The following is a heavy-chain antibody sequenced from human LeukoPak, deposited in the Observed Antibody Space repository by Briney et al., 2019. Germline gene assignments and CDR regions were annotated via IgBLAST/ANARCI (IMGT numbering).Heavy chain of an antibody. CDR1: GGTFSSHA. J-gene: IGHJ6*03. Sequence: GASVKVSCKASGGTFSSHAISWVRQAPGQGLEWMGGIIPIFGTANYAQKFQGRVTITTDESTSTAYMELSSLRSEDTAVYYCASPRYFWSGYYRPSYYYYMDVWGKGTTVTVSS. CDR3: ASPRYFWSGYYRPSYYYYMDV. D-gene: IGHD3-3*01. V-gene: IGHV1-69*05. CDR2: IIPIFGTA.